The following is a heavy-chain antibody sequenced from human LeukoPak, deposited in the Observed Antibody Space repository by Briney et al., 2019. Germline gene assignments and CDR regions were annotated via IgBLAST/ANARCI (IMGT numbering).Heavy chain of an antibody. D-gene: IGHD5-24*01. CDR3: ARLWKDGPQTFDY. CDR1: GGSISSSSYF. V-gene: IGHV4-39*01. J-gene: IGHJ4*02. Sequence: SETLSLTCTVSGGSISSSSYFWGWIRRPPEKGLEWIGSIYYSGSTCYNPSLKSRVTISVDTSKNQFSLRLSSVTAADTAVYYCARLWKDGPQTFDYWGQGTLVTVSS. CDR2: IYYSGST.